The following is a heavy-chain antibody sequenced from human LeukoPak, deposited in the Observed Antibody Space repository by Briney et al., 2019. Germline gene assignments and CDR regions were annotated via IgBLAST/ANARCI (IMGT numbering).Heavy chain of an antibody. CDR3: ARESTSIPSI. Sequence: PGGSLRLSCAASGFIVSNTYMSWVRQAPGKGLEWVSTIYTGSTTYYADSVKGRFTISRDNSRNTLYLHMNSLRAEDTAVYYCARESTSIPSIWGQGTMVTVSS. V-gene: IGHV3-66*01. CDR1: GFIVSNTY. CDR2: IYTGSTT. J-gene: IGHJ3*02. D-gene: IGHD2-21*01.